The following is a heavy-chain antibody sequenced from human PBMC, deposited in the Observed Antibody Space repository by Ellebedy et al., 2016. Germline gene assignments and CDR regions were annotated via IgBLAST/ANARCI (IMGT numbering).Heavy chain of an antibody. CDR1: GFTFSSYS. CDR3: ARDSPGSFAPPDAFDI. J-gene: IGHJ3*02. V-gene: IGHV3-21*01. CDR2: ISSSSSYI. Sequence: GGSLRLSCAASGFTFSSYSMNWVRQAPGKGLEWVSSISSSSSYIYYADSVKGRFTISRDNAKNSLYLQMNSLRAEDTAVYYCARDSPGSFAPPDAFDIWGQGTMVTVSS. D-gene: IGHD1-26*01.